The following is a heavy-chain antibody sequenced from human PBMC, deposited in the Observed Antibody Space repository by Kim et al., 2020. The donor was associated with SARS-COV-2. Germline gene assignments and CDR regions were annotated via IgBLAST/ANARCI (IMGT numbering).Heavy chain of an antibody. CDR1: GFTFSDYY. Sequence: GGSLRLSCAASGFTFSDYYMSWIRQAPGKGLEWVSYISSSSSYTNYADSVKGRFTISRDNAKNSLYLQMNSLRAEDTAVYYCARACITMVRGVIYNWFDPWGQGTLVTVSS. D-gene: IGHD3-10*01. CDR2: ISSSSSYT. V-gene: IGHV3-11*05. J-gene: IGHJ5*02. CDR3: ARACITMVRGVIYNWFDP.